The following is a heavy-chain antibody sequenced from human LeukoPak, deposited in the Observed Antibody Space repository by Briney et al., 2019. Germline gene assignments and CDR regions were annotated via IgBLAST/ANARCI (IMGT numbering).Heavy chain of an antibody. Sequence: PGGTLRPSCSASGFSFSSYAMSWVRQAPGKGLEWVSGISASGAITYYADSVKGRFTISRDNSKNTLYLQMNSLRAEDTAVYYCAKDAGWRILGAFDIWGQGTMVTVSS. CDR1: GFSFSSYA. CDR2: ISASGAIT. D-gene: IGHD2-15*01. CDR3: AKDAGWRILGAFDI. V-gene: IGHV3-23*01. J-gene: IGHJ3*02.